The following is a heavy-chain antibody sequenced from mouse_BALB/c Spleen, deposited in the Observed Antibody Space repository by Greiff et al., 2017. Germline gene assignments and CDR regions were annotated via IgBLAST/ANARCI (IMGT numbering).Heavy chain of an antibody. CDR3: TRLLTGSFYWYFDV. J-gene: IGHJ1*01. CDR2: IRLKSNNYAT. Sequence: EVKLQESGGGLVQPGGSMKLSCVASGFTFSNYWMNWVRQSPEKGLEWVAEIRLKSNNYATHYAESVKGRFTISRDDSKSSVYLQMNNLRAEDTGIYYCTRLLTGSFYWYFDVWGAGTTVTVSS. CDR1: GFTFSNYW. D-gene: IGHD4-1*01. V-gene: IGHV6-6*02.